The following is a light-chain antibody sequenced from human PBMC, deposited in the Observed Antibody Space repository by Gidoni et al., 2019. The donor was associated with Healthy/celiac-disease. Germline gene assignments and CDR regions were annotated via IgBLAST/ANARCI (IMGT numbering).Light chain of an antibody. V-gene: IGLV2-14*03. J-gene: IGLJ1*01. CDR3: SSYTISSTYV. CDR1: SSDVGGYHY. CDR2: DVS. Sequence: QSALTQPASVSGSPGQSITISCTGTSSDVGGYHYVSWYQQHPGKAPKRMIYDVSNRPSGVSNRFSGSKSGNTASLTISGLQAEDEADYYCSSYTISSTYVFGTGTKVTVL.